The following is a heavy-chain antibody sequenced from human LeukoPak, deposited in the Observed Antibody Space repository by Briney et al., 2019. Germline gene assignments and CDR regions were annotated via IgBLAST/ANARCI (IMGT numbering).Heavy chain of an antibody. V-gene: IGHV4-34*01. J-gene: IGHJ6*03. CDR2: INHSGST. D-gene: IGHD3-3*01. CDR1: GGSFSGYY. CDR3: ARVEGITIFGVVSRYYYYMDV. Sequence: SETLSLTCAVYGGSFSGYYWSWIRQPPGEGLEWIGEINHSGSTNYNPSLKSRVTISVDTSKNQFSLKLSSVTAADTAVYYCARVEGITIFGVVSRYYYYMDVWGKGTTVTVSS.